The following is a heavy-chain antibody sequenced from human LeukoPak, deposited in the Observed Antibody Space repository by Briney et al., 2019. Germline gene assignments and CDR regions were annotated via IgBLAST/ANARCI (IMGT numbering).Heavy chain of an antibody. CDR3: AIDQPVAGVSNFDS. J-gene: IGHJ4*02. Sequence: ASVKVSCKASGYTFTSYAMNWVRQAPRQGLEWMGWINTNTGNPTYAQAFTGRFVFSLDTSVSTAYLQISSLNTEDTAVYYCAIDQPVAGVSNFDSWGQGTLVTVSS. D-gene: IGHD6-19*01. V-gene: IGHV7-4-1*02. CDR2: INTNTGNP. CDR1: GYTFTSYA.